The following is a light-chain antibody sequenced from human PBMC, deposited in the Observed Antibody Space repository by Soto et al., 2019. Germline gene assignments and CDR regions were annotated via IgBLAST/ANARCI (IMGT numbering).Light chain of an antibody. J-gene: IGLJ1*01. CDR2: EVV. CDR1: KNDIGVYDF. V-gene: IGLV2-8*01. CDR3: QSYAGSNTDV. Sequence: QSVLTQPPSATGSPGQSVTISCTGTKNDIGVYDFVSWYQHHPGKAPRLIIYEVVQRPSGVPDRFSGSKSGNTASLTVSGIQAADEADYFCQSYAGSNTDVFARGTKVTVL.